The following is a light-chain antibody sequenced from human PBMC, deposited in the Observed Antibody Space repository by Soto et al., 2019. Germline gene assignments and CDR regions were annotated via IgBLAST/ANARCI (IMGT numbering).Light chain of an antibody. CDR2: DAT. V-gene: IGKV3-15*01. CDR1: QSVSSN. J-gene: IGKJ4*01. Sequence: EIVMTQSPDILSVSPGERATLSCRARQSVSSNLAWYQQKPGQSPRLLIHDATTRATGIPARFSGSGSGTEFTLTISSLQSEEIAVYYCQQYKKGPITFGGGTRVEVK. CDR3: QQYKKGPIT.